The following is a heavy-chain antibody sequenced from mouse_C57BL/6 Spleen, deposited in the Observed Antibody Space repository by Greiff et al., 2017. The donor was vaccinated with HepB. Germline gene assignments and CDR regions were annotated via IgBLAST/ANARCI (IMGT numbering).Heavy chain of an antibody. CDR3: ARTIYYDYGWYFDV. Sequence: QLQQSGPELVKPGASVKISCKASGYAFSSSWMNWVKQRPGKGLEWIGRIYPGDGDTNYNGKFKGKATLTADKSSSTAYMQLSSLTSEDSAVYFCARTIYYDYGWYFDVWGTGTTVTVSS. CDR1: GYAFSSSW. J-gene: IGHJ1*03. CDR2: IYPGDGDT. V-gene: IGHV1-82*01. D-gene: IGHD2-4*01.